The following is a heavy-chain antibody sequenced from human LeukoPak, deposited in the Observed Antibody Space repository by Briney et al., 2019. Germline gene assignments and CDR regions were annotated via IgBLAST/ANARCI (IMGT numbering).Heavy chain of an antibody. CDR1: GGSISSYY. D-gene: IGHD4-17*01. J-gene: IGHJ4*02. CDR2: IYSSGST. Sequence: SETLSLTCTVSGGSISSYYWSWIRQPAGKGLEWIGRIYSSGSTNYNPSLKSRVPMSVDMSKSQFSLELNSVTAADTAIYYCAREYGDFDYWGQGTLVTVSS. V-gene: IGHV4-4*07. CDR3: AREYGDFDY.